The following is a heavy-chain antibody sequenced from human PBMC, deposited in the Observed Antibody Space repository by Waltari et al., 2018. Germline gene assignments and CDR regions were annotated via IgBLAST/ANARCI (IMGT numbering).Heavy chain of an antibody. V-gene: IGHV1-18*01. CDR2: IYPYSGNT. D-gene: IGHD6-13*01. CDR1: GYIFSNYG. Sequence: QLVQSGAEVKKPGASVKVSCKASGYIFSNYGITWARKAPGQGLEWMGWIYPYSGNTKYEQGLQGRVTLTTDTSTTTAYMEIRSLRSDDTAIYYCARDDADSSNFGGFWGQGTLVTVSS. CDR3: ARDDADSSNFGGF. J-gene: IGHJ4*02.